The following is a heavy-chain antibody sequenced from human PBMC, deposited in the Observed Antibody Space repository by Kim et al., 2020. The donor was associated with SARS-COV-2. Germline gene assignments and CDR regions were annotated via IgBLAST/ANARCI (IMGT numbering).Heavy chain of an antibody. Sequence: GGSLRLSCAASGFTFSSYAMHWVRQAPGKGLEWVAVISYDGSNKYYADSVKGRFTISRDNSKNTLYLQMNSLRAEDTAVYYCARDQGSFPVVRGVISYYYGMDVWGQGTTVTVSS. V-gene: IGHV3-30*04. J-gene: IGHJ6*02. D-gene: IGHD3-10*01. CDR1: GFTFSSYA. CDR3: ARDQGSFPVVRGVISYYYGMDV. CDR2: ISYDGSNK.